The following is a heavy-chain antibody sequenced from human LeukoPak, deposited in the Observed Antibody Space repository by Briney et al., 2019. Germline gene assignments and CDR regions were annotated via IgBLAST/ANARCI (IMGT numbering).Heavy chain of an antibody. CDR2: ISSSSRDT. J-gene: IGHJ4*02. V-gene: IGHV3-11*06. CDR3: ARRVGSYFDY. D-gene: IGHD3-10*01. Sequence: PGGSLRLSCAASGFTFSDYYMTWIRQAPGKGLEWVSYISSSSRDTNYADAVKGRFTISRDNAKNSLNLQMNSLRAEDTAVYYCARRVGSYFDYWGRGTLVTVSS. CDR1: GFTFSDYY.